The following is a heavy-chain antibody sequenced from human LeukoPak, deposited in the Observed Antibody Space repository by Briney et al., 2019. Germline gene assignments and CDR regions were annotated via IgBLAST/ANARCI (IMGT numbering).Heavy chain of an antibody. CDR3: ATVYHLLWFGGLVGGAFDI. V-gene: IGHV1-24*01. Sequence: GASVKVSCKVSGYTLTELSMHWVRQAPGKGLEWMGGFDPEDGETIYAQKFQGRVTMTEDTSTDTAYMELSSLRSEDTAVYYCATVYHLLWFGGLVGGAFDIWGQGTMVTVSS. J-gene: IGHJ3*02. CDR2: FDPEDGET. D-gene: IGHD3-10*01. CDR1: GYTLTELS.